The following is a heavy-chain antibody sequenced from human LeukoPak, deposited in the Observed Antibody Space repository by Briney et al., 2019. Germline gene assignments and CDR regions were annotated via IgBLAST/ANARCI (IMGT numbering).Heavy chain of an antibody. CDR1: GGTFSSYA. CDR2: IIPIFGTA. J-gene: IGHJ3*02. D-gene: IGHD3-22*01. CDR3: ARVGGGMIVVAQTFDI. Sequence: GASVKVSCKASGGTFSSYAISWVRQAPGQGLEWMGGIIPIFGTANYAQKFQGRVTITADKSTSTAYMELSSLRSEDTAVYYCARVGGGMIVVAQTFDIWGQGTMVTVSS. V-gene: IGHV1-69*06.